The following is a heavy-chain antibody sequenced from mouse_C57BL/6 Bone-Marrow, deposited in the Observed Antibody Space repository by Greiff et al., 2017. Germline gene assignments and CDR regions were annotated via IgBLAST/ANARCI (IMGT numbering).Heavy chain of an antibody. V-gene: IGHV1-80*01. Sequence: QVQLQQSGAELVKPGASVKISCKASGYAFSSYSMNWVKQRPGKGLEWIGQIYPGDGDTNYNGKFKGKATLTADKSSSTAYMQLSSLTYEDAAVYCCAREAWFAYWGKGTLVTVSA. CDR2: IYPGDGDT. J-gene: IGHJ3*01. CDR1: GYAFSSYS. CDR3: AREAWFAY.